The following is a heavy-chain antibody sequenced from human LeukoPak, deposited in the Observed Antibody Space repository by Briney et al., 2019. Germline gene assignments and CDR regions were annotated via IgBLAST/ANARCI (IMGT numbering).Heavy chain of an antibody. V-gene: IGHV3-30*18. D-gene: IGHD3-22*01. J-gene: IGHJ4*02. CDR3: AKVALGYYGVDY. CDR1: GFTFSSYG. CDR2: ISYDGSNK. Sequence: GGSLRLSCAASGFTFSSYGMHWVRQAPGKGLEWVAVISYDGSNKYYADSVKGRFTISRDNSKNTLYLQMNSLRAEDTAVYYCAKVALGYYGVDYWGQGTLVTVSS.